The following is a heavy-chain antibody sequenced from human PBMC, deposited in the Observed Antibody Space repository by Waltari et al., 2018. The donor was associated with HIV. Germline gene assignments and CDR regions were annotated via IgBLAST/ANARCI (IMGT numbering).Heavy chain of an antibody. D-gene: IGHD1-20*01. Sequence: QLQLQESGPGLVKPSETLSLTCTVSGGSISSSSYSWGWIRQPPGKGLEWIGSIYYSGGTYYNPSLKSRVTISVDTSKNQFSLKLSSVTAADTAVCYCARHGKYNNWKQGYYFDYWGQGTLVTVSS. J-gene: IGHJ4*02. V-gene: IGHV4-39*01. CDR3: ARHGKYNNWKQGYYFDY. CDR2: IYYSGGT. CDR1: GGSISSSSYS.